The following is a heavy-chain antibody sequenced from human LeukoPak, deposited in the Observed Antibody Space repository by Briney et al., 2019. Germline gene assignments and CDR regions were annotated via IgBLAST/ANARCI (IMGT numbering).Heavy chain of an antibody. CDR2: IRYDGSNK. V-gene: IGHV3-30*02. CDR3: ARYGSGSHLRYFDY. J-gene: IGHJ4*02. CDR1: GFTFSSYG. Sequence: GGTLRLSCAASGFTFSSYGMHWVRHPPAKGLEGGAFIRYDGSNKYYADSVKGRFTISRDNSKNTLYLQMNSLRAEDTAVYYCARYGSGSHLRYFDYWGQGTLVTVSS. D-gene: IGHD3-10*01.